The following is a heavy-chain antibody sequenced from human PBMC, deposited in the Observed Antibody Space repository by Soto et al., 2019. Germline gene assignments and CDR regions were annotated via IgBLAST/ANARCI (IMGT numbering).Heavy chain of an antibody. CDR2: IYSSGRT. CDR3: ARTTASRSLDV. CDR1: GASISNTGFY. V-gene: IGHV4-61*08. J-gene: IGHJ3*01. D-gene: IGHD2-21*02. Sequence: QVQLQESGPGLVKPSETLSLTATVSGASISNTGFYWSWIRQPPGKGLEWIGYIYSSGRTTYNSSLKSRVTISLDTSKNQVSLNLTSVTAADTAMYYCARTTASRSLDVWGHGTMVSVSS.